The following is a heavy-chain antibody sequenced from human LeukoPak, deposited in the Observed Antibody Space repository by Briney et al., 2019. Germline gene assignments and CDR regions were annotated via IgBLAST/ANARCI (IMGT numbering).Heavy chain of an antibody. D-gene: IGHD1-14*01. V-gene: IGHV3-15*01. CDR1: GFTFSNTW. J-gene: IGHJ6*02. Sequence: GGSLRLSCAASGFTFSNTWMNWVRQAPGKGLEWVGRIKKEIDGGTTDYAAPVKGRFTISRDDSKNMLSLQMNSLKTEDTAVYYCARIPPFRKTTSYYGMDVWGQGTTVTVSS. CDR3: ARIPPFRKTTSYYGMDV. CDR2: IKKEIDGGTT.